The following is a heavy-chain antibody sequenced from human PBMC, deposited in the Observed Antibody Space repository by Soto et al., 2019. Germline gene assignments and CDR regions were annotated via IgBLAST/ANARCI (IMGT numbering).Heavy chain of an antibody. D-gene: IGHD2-15*01. V-gene: IGHV3-23*01. CDR1: GFTFSSYA. Sequence: EVQLLESGGGLVQPGGSLRLSCAASGFTFSSYAISWVRQAPGKGLEWVSAISGSGGSTYYADSVKGRFTISRDNSKNTLYLQMNSLRAEDTAVYYCARLIVVVVAATPADYWGQGTLVTVSS. CDR3: ARLIVVVVAATPADY. CDR2: ISGSGGST. J-gene: IGHJ4*02.